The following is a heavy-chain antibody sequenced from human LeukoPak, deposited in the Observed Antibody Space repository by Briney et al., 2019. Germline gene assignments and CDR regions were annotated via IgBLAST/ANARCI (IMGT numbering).Heavy chain of an antibody. CDR1: GFIFSTYW. CDR2: IDQGGSVR. Sequence: GGSLRLSCAPSGFIFSTYWISWVRQTPEKVREFVANIDQGGSVRNYIDSLKGRCTISRDNAKKSLSLEINSLRADDTAVYYCARDPESSSFDIWGRGAMVTVSS. J-gene: IGHJ4*02. CDR3: ARDPESSSFDI. V-gene: IGHV3-7*01. D-gene: IGHD6-13*01.